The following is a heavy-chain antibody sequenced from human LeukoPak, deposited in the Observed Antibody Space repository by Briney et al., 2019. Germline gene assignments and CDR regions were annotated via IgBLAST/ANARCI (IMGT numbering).Heavy chain of an antibody. V-gene: IGHV4-61*02. Sequence: SETLSLTCTVSGGSISSGHSHWSWIRQPAGKGLEWIGRIHTSGNTNYNPSFQSRVTISADTSKNQFSLKLSSVTAADTAVYYCARGGSYSDFDSWGQGTLVTVSS. CDR3: ARGGSYSDFDS. D-gene: IGHD1-26*01. CDR1: GGSISSGHSH. CDR2: IHTSGNT. J-gene: IGHJ4*02.